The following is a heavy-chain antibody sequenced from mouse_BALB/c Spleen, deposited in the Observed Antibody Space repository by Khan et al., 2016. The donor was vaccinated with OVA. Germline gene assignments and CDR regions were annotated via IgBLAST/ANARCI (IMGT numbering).Heavy chain of an antibody. CDR1: GFSLTDYG. V-gene: IGHV2-6-5*01. CDR3: AKNLILYPYYFDY. Sequence: QVQLKQSGPGLVAPSQSLSITCTVSGFSLTDYGVSWIRQPPGKGLEWLGVIWGGGSTYYNSVLKSRLSISKDNSENLVFLKMNSLQTDDTAMYYCAKNLILYPYYFDYWGQGTTLTVSS. J-gene: IGHJ2*01. CDR2: IWGGGST.